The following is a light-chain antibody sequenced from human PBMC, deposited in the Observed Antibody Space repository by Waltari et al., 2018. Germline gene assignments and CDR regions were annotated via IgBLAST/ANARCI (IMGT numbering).Light chain of an antibody. V-gene: IGKV3-11*01. Sequence: EIVLTQSPGTLSLSPGERVTLSCRASQNLNSYLAWYQQKPGQAPRLLIYHAVNRATGIPARFSGSGAGTDFTLTISSLEPEDSATYYCLQRSRWPTFGQGTKVEIK. J-gene: IGKJ1*01. CDR3: LQRSRWPT. CDR1: QNLNSY. CDR2: HAV.